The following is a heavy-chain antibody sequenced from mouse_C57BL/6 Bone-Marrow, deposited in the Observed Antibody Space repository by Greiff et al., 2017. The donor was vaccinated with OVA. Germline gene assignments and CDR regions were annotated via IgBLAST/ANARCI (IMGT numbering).Heavy chain of an antibody. D-gene: IGHD1-1*01. CDR2: SRNKANDYTT. CDR3: ARDAYYYGNWYFDV. J-gene: IGHJ1*03. Sequence: EVKLVESGGGLVQSGRSLRLSCATSGFTFSDFYMEWVRQAPGKGLEWIAASRNKANDYTTEYSASVKGRFIVSRDTSQSFLYLQMNALRAEDTAIYYCARDAYYYGNWYFDVWGTGTTVTVSS. V-gene: IGHV7-1*01. CDR1: GFTFSDFY.